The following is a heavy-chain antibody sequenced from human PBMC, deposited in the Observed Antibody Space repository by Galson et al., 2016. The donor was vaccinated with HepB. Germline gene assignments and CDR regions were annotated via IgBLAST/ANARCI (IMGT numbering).Heavy chain of an antibody. CDR3: AREPVRLDDLLTGPPKNPDY. Sequence: SLRLSCAGSGLKGRREGRSWVRQAPGKGLEWVSSIRGDGFSTHYADSVKGRFTISSDNSRNTMYLQMSSLRGEDTAIYYCAREPVRLDDLLTGPPKNPDYWDQGTLVTVSS. CDR1: GLKGRREG. D-gene: IGHD3-9*01. V-gene: IGHV3-23*01. J-gene: IGHJ4*02. CDR2: IRGDGFST.